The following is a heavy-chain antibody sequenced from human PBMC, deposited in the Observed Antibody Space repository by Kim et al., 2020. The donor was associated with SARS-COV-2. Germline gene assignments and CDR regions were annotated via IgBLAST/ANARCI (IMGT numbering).Heavy chain of an antibody. Sequence: GGSLRLSCAASGFRFSNYGMHWVRQVPGRGLEWVAVISYAGNIQYYADSVKGRFTVSRDNSNNILYLDMNSLSHDDTAHYYCARSSGDPPDSPLDSWGQGTLVTVSS. CDR3: ARSSGDPPDSPLDS. J-gene: IGHJ4*02. V-gene: IGHV3-30*03. D-gene: IGHD1-26*01. CDR2: ISYAGNIQ. CDR1: GFRFSNYG.